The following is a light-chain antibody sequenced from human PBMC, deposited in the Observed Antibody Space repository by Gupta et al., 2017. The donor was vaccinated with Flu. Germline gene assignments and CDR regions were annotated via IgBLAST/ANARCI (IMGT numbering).Light chain of an antibody. Sequence: QSVLTQPASVSGSPGQSITISCTGTRSDIRTYNYVSWYHQHPGKAPKLIIFDVRNRPSCISSRFSGSKSGYTASLTISGLQAEDEGVYYCSAYSTSNTPVFGRGTKVTVL. CDR1: RSDIRTYNY. CDR2: DVR. V-gene: IGLV2-14*01. J-gene: IGLJ3*02. CDR3: SAYSTSNTPV.